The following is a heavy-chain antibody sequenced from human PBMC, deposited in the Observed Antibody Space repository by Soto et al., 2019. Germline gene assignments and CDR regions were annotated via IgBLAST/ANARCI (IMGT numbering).Heavy chain of an antibody. CDR2: FDPEDGET. V-gene: IGHV1-24*01. Sequence: ASVKVSCKVSGYTLTELSMHWVRQAPGKGLEWMGGFDPEDGETIYAQKFQGRVTMTEDTSTDTAYMELSSVTAADTAVYYCARAGRYIAAAEYYYYGMDVWGQGTTVTVSS. CDR1: GYTLTELS. J-gene: IGHJ6*02. CDR3: ARAGRYIAAAEYYYYGMDV. D-gene: IGHD6-13*01.